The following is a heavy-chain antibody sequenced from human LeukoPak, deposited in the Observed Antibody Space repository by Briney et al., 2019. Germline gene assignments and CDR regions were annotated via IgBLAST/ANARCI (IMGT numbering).Heavy chain of an antibody. CDR3: ARGRYSYGYVRARWFDP. J-gene: IGHJ5*02. CDR1: GGSISSGGYS. V-gene: IGHV4-30-2*01. CDR2: INHSGST. D-gene: IGHD5-18*01. Sequence: SETLSLTCAVSGGSISSGGYSWSWIRQPPGKGLEWIGEINHSGSTNYNPSLKSRVTISVDTSKNQFSLKLSSVTAADTAVYYCARGRYSYGYVRARWFDPWGQGTLVTVSS.